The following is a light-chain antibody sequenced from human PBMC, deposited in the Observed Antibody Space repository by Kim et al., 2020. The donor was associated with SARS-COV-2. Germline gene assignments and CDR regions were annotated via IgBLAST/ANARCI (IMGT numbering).Light chain of an antibody. J-gene: IGKJ4*01. CDR1: QPVSNN. Sequence: ETVLTQSPATLSLSPGERVTLSCRASQPVSNNLAWYQQKPGQAPRLVIYRVSNMATGIPARFSASGSGTEFTLTISSLQSEDFAVYYCPQHNSWPLTFGGGTKVDIK. CDR2: RVS. CDR3: PQHNSWPLT. V-gene: IGKV3-15*01.